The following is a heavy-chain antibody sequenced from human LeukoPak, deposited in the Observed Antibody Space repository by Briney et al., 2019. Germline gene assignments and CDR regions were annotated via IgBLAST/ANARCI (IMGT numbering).Heavy chain of an antibody. CDR2: INHSGST. CDR1: GGSFSGYY. CDR3: ASFIAAACTGGGFDP. J-gene: IGHJ5*02. D-gene: IGHD6-13*01. Sequence: KPSETLSLTCAVYGGSFSGYYWSWIRQPPGKGLEWIGEINHSGSTNYNPSLKSRVTISVDTSKNQFSLKLSSVTAADTAVYYCASFIAAACTGGGFDPWGQGTLVTVSS. V-gene: IGHV4-34*01.